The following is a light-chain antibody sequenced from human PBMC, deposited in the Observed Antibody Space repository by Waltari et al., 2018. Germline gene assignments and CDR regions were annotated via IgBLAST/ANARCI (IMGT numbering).Light chain of an antibody. V-gene: IGLV2-14*03. CDR3: SSYRSSSTPNYV. CDR2: DVS. Sequence: QSALTQPASVSGSPGQSITISCTGTGSDVGGYNYVSWYQQHPGKAPKLLIYDVSNRASGFSNRFSGSKSGNTASLTISGLQAEDEADYYCSSYRSSSTPNYVFGTGTKVTVL. CDR1: GSDVGGYNY. J-gene: IGLJ1*01.